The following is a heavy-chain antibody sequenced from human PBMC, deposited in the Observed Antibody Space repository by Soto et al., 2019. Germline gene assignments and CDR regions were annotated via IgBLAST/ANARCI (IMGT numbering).Heavy chain of an antibody. CDR1: GFSFNDHA. D-gene: IGHD4-17*01. V-gene: IGHV3-30-3*01. Sequence: GGSLRLSCAASGFSFNDHAVHWVRQAPGKGLEWVAVVSYDGNTKQYADSVKGRFTISRDTSNNTLYLQMNSLTTEDTAVYYCATDRPYGDPKWFDPWGQGTLVTVSS. CDR2: VSYDGNTK. J-gene: IGHJ5*02. CDR3: ATDRPYGDPKWFDP.